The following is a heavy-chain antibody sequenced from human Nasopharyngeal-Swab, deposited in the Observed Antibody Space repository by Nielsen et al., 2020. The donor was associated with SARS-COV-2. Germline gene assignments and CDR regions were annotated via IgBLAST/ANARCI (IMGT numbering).Heavy chain of an antibody. D-gene: IGHD3-16*01. J-gene: IGHJ4*02. V-gene: IGHV6-1*01. Sequence: SQTLSLTCAISVDSVSNDSVAWNWIRQSPSRVLEWLGRTYYRSEWYNDYAVSVKSRITIKPDPSTNQFSLQLNSVTPEDTAVYYCARDEGAHNSWGQGTLVTVSS. CDR2: TYYRSEWYN. CDR3: ARDEGAHNS. CDR1: VDSVSNDSVA.